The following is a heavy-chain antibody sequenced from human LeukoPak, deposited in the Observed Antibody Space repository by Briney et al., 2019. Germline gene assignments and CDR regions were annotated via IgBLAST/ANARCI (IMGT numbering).Heavy chain of an antibody. V-gene: IGHV3-7*01. D-gene: IGHD6-13*01. CDR3: ARDFAAPIYFDY. Sequence: GGSLGLSCAASGFTFSSYWMSWVRQAPGKGLEWVANIKQDGSEKYYVDSVKGRFTISRDNAKNSLYLQMNNLRAEDTAAYYCARDFAAPIYFDYWGQGTLVTVSS. CDR1: GFTFSSYW. J-gene: IGHJ4*02. CDR2: IKQDGSEK.